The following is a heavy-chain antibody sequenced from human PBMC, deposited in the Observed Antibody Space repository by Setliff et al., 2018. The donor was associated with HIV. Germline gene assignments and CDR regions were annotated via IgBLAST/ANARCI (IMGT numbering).Heavy chain of an antibody. CDR1: GFTFSDSV. CDR2: ISYDGGSK. D-gene: IGHD4-17*01. Sequence: GGSLRLSCTASGFTFSDSVMHWVRQPPGKELESVSSISYDGGSKYYADSVKGRFTISRDNSKNALYLQMDSLRDEDTAVYFCVKDDHGSYDRLFYFDYWGQGTLVTVSS. J-gene: IGHJ4*02. CDR3: VKDDHGSYDRLFYFDY. V-gene: IGHV3-30*01.